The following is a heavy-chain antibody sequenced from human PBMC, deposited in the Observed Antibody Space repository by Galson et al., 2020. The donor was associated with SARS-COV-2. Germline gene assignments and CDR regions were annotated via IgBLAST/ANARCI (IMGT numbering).Heavy chain of an antibody. Sequence: GESQKISCKGSGYTFSNYWIAWVRQMPGKGLEWMGIVYPGDSDTRYSPSFQGQVTISADTSINTAYLQWSSLKASDTATYFCATTYCSSASCYGGYYFDFWGQGTLVTVSS. J-gene: IGHJ4*02. CDR2: VYPGDSDT. D-gene: IGHD2-2*01. CDR3: ATTYCSSASCYGGYYFDF. V-gene: IGHV5-51*01. CDR1: GYTFSNYW.